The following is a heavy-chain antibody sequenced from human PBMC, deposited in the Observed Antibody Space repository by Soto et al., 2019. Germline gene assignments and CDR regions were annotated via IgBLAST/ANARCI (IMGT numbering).Heavy chain of an antibody. D-gene: IGHD2-2*01. CDR2: INVGNGNT. CDR3: ARDSAVVPAAHYYFDY. V-gene: IGHV1-3*01. J-gene: IGHJ4*02. Sequence: GASVKVSCKASGYTYISYSMHWVRQAPGQRLEWMGWINVGNGNTKYSQNFQGRVTMTRDTSTSTAYMELSSLRSDDTAVYYCARDSAVVPAAHYYFDYWGQGTLVTVSS. CDR1: GYTYISYS.